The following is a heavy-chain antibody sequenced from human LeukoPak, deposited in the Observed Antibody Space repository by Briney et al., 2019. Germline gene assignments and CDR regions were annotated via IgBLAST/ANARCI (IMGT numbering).Heavy chain of an antibody. Sequence: GGPLRLSCVTSGFTFSSYAMSWVRQAPGKGLEWVSVITSSGGGIYYADSVRGRFTISRDNSKNTLYLQMNSLRAEDTAVYYCAKGISNWANLDYWGQGTLVTVSS. V-gene: IGHV3-23*01. J-gene: IGHJ4*02. CDR2: ITSSGGGI. D-gene: IGHD7-27*01. CDR1: GFTFSSYA. CDR3: AKGISNWANLDY.